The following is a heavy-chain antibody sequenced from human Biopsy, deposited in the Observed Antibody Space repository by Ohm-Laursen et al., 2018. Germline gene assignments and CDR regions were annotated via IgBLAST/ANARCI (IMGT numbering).Heavy chain of an antibody. CDR1: GFPFTGFS. Sequence: SLRLSCTASGFPFTGFSMNWVRQAPGKGLEWVSSISASGNHIYYTDSVKGRFTVSRDNGKNSVYLQMNSLRVEDTAVYYYARDGEAKYCKHGVCPSDFWGQGTLVTVSS. CDR3: ARDGEAKYCKHGVCPSDF. J-gene: IGHJ4*02. V-gene: IGHV3-21*01. D-gene: IGHD2-8*01. CDR2: ISASGNHI.